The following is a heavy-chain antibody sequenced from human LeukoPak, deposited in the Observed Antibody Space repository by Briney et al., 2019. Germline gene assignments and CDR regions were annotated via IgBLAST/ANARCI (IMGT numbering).Heavy chain of an antibody. CDR1: GGSISSSSYY. D-gene: IGHD2-15*01. V-gene: IGHV4-39*07. CDR2: IYYSGST. CDR3: ARASGVLRPPHAFDI. J-gene: IGHJ3*02. Sequence: SETLSLTCTVSGGSISSSSYYWGWIRQPPGKGLEWIGSIYYSGSTYYNPSLKSRVTISVDTSENQFSLKLSSVTAADTAVYYCARASGVLRPPHAFDIWGQGTMVTVSS.